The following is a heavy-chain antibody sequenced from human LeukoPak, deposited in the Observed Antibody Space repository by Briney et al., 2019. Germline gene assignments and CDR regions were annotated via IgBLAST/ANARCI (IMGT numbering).Heavy chain of an antibody. Sequence: GGSLRLSCAVSGFTVSSYEMNWVRQAPGKGLEWISYSSSGGTTIYYADSVKGRFTIPRDNAKNSLYLQMNSLRAEDTGVYYCARRLDYWGQGTLVTVSS. J-gene: IGHJ4*02. CDR3: ARRLDY. CDR2: SSSGGTTI. V-gene: IGHV3-48*03. CDR1: GFTVSSYE.